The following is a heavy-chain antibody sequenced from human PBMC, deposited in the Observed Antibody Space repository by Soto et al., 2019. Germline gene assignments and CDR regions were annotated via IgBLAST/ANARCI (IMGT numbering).Heavy chain of an antibody. J-gene: IGHJ5*02. V-gene: IGHV3-74*01. D-gene: IGHD6-13*01. CDR2: INTDGSVT. CDR3: ARGPSGQLGNGFDP. Sequence: GGSLRLSCAASGFTFSIYWMHWVRQEPGKGLLWVSRINTDGSVTSYADSVKGRFTISRDNAKNTLYLHMNSLRAEDTSVYYCARGPSGQLGNGFDPWGQGTLVTVSS. CDR1: GFTFSIYW.